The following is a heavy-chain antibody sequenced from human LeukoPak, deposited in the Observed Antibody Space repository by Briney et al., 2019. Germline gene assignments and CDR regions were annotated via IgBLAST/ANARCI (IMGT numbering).Heavy chain of an antibody. V-gene: IGHV4-34*01. CDR1: GGSFSGYY. CDR3: ARRSASYHRSY. J-gene: IGHJ4*02. CDR2: INDSGST. D-gene: IGHD1-14*01. Sequence: SETLSLTCAVYGGSFSGYYWSWIRQPPGKGLEWIGEINDSGSTNYNPSLKSRVTISVATSKNQFSLKLGSVTAADTAVYYCARRSASYHRSYWGQGTLVTVSS.